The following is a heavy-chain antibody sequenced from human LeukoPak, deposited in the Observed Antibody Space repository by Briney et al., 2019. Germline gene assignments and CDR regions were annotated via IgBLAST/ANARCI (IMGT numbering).Heavy chain of an antibody. D-gene: IGHD6-19*01. J-gene: IGHJ4*02. V-gene: IGHV3-53*01. CDR1: VFTVSSNY. Sequence: PGGSLRLSCAASVFTVSSNYVSWVRQPPAKGLEGGSVIYSDGSTYYADSVQGRCTISRDNSKNTLYLEMNSLRAEGTAVVYWSRVGRPWLVFDTWGQGALVTVSS. CDR3: SRVGRPWLVFDT. CDR2: IYSDGST.